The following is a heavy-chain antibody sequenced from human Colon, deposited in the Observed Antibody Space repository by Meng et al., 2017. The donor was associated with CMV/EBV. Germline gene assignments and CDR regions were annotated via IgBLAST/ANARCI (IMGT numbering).Heavy chain of an antibody. CDR3: AKRGFCSGGSCYGNFDY. CDR1: GFTFSTYA. D-gene: IGHD2-15*01. J-gene: IGHJ4*02. CDR2: ISGNAEYT. V-gene: IGHV3-23*01. Sequence: EVQVLESXXGLVQXGGSLRLSXSGSGFTFSTYAMTWVRQGPGKGLEWVSSISGNAEYTSYSESVRGRFTISRDNSKNTVFLQMNSLRAEDTAVYYCAKRGFCSGGSCYGNFDYWGQGTLVTVSS.